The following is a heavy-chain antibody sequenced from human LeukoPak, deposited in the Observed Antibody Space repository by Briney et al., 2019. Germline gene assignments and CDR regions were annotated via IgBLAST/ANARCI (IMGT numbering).Heavy chain of an antibody. CDR1: GGSISSYY. J-gene: IGHJ4*02. Sequence: SETLSLTCTVSGGSISSYYWSWIRQPPGKGLEWIGYIYYSGSTNYNPSLKSRVTISVDTSKNQFSLKLSSVTAADTAVYYCARYGSGNYNSWAWDQWGQGTLVTVSS. V-gene: IGHV4-59*01. CDR2: IYYSGST. D-gene: IGHD3-10*01. CDR3: ARYGSGNYNSWAWDQ.